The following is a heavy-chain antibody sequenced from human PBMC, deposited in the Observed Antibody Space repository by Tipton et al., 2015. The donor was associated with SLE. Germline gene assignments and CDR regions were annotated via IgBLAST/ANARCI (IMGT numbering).Heavy chain of an antibody. D-gene: IGHD4-11*01. V-gene: IGHV4-59*11. J-gene: IGHJ2*01. CDR1: GGSINSHY. CDR2: VYHRMST. CDR3: VRDPLRDYIQRKDWYFDL. Sequence: TLSLTCSVSGGSINSHYWSWIRQPPGKGLEWIGSVYHRMSTYYNPSLKSRVTISIDTTKNQFSLKMTSVTAADTAIYYCVRDPLRDYIQRKDWYFDLWGRGTQVTVSS.